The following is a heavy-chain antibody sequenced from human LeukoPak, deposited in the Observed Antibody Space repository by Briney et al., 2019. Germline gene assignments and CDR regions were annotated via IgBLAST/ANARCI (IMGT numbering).Heavy chain of an antibody. J-gene: IGHJ3*02. CDR2: IWYDGSDK. CDR3: ARVKNDGFDI. CDR1: GFTFSSYG. Sequence: GRSLRLSCVASGFTFSSYGMHWVRQAPGKGLEWVAVIWYDGSDKYYADSVKGRFTISRDNSKNTLYLQMNSLGAEDTAVYYCARVKNDGFDIWGQGTMVTVSS. V-gene: IGHV3-33*01.